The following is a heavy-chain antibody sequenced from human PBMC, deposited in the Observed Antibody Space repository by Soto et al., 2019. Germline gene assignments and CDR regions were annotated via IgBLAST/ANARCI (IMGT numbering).Heavy chain of an antibody. Sequence: EVQLLESGGGLVQPGGSLRLSCADSGFTFGDYAMSWVRQAPGQGLEWVSHISGSGGSTFYADSVKGRFSISRDNSKNTLNLQMNSLRAEDTAGYHCAKAVGATTAFDHWGQGTLVTVSS. CDR1: GFTFGDYA. CDR3: AKAVGATTAFDH. D-gene: IGHD1-26*01. CDR2: ISGSGGST. J-gene: IGHJ4*02. V-gene: IGHV3-23*01.